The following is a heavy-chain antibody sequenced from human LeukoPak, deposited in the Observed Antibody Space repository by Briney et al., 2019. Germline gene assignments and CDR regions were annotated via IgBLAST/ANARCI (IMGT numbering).Heavy chain of an antibody. J-gene: IGHJ6*03. V-gene: IGHV4-38-2*02. D-gene: IGHD3-10*01. Sequence: SETLSLTCTVSGGSISSYYWGWIRQPPGKGLEWIGSIYHSGSTYYNPSLKSRVTISVDTSKNQFSLKLSSVTAADTAVYYCARVRLTMLRGVIMRERAYYYMDVWGKGTTVTISS. CDR1: GGSISSYY. CDR2: IYHSGST. CDR3: ARVRLTMLRGVIMRERAYYYMDV.